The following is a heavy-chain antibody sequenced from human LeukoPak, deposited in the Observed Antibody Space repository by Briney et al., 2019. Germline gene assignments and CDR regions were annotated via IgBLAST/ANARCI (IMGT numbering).Heavy chain of an antibody. CDR2: IIPIFGTA. J-gene: IGHJ4*02. CDR1: GGTFSSYA. Sequence: SVKVSCKASGGTFSSYAISWVRQAPGQGLEWMGRIIPIFGTASYAQKFQGRVTITTDESTSTAYMELSSLRSEDTAVYYCARAKSTYYYDSSGYLGFFGWGQGTLVTVSS. D-gene: IGHD3-22*01. V-gene: IGHV1-69*05. CDR3: ARAKSTYYYDSSGYLGFFG.